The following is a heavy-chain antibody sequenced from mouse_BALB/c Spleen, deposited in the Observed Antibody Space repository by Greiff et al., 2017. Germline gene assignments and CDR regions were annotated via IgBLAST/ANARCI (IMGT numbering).Heavy chain of an antibody. J-gene: IGHJ3*01. D-gene: IGHD1-1*01. CDR2: ISSGSSTI. V-gene: IGHV5-17*02. Sequence: EVKVVESGGGLVQPGGSRKLSCAASGFTFSSFGMHWVRQAPEKGLEWVAYISSGSSTIYYADTVKGRFTISRDNPKNTLFLQMTSLRSEDTAMYYCASSYYGSRGGPAWFAYWGQGTLVTVSA. CDR1: GFTFSSFG. CDR3: ASSYYGSRGGPAWFAY.